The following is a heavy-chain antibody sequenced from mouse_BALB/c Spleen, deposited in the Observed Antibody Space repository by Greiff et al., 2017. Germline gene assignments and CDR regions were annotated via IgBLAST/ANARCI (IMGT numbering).Heavy chain of an antibody. J-gene: IGHJ2*01. CDR3: ARAGSRGFDY. CDR1: GFTFSSFG. Sequence: EVMLVESGGGLVQPGGSRKLSCAASGFTFSSFGMHRVRQAPEKGLEWVAYISSGSSTIYYADTVKGRFTISRDNPKNTLFLQMTSLRSEDTAMYYCARAGSRGFDYWGQGTTLTVSS. D-gene: IGHD1-1*01. V-gene: IGHV5-17*02. CDR2: ISSGSSTI.